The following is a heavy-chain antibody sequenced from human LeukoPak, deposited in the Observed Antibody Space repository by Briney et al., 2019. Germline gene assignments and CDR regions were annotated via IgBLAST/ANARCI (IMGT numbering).Heavy chain of an antibody. CDR1: GYTFTGCY. CDR2: MNLNTGAT. V-gene: IGHV1-2*07. Sequence: ASVKVSCKPSGYTFTGCYLHWVRQAPGQALESMGWMNLNTGATAYSHNFQGRVAMSRDTSIGTAYMDLSSLTSDDTAVYYCARDRVGSGWPRPWYFEFWGQGTLVTVSS. D-gene: IGHD6-19*01. J-gene: IGHJ4*02. CDR3: ARDRVGSGWPRPWYFEF.